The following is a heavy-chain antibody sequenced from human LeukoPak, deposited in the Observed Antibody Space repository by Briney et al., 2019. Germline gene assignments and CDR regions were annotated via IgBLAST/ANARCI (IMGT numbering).Heavy chain of an antibody. CDR3: ARVGYCSSTSCSYYYYYGMDV. CDR2: ISYDGSNK. J-gene: IGHJ6*02. Sequence: GGSLRLSCAASGFTFSSYAMHWLRQAPGQGLEWVALISYDGSNKYYADSVKGRFTISRDNSKNTLYLQMNRLRAEDTAVYYCARVGYCSSTSCSYYYYYGMDVWGQGTTVTVSS. V-gene: IGHV3-30-3*01. CDR1: GFTFSSYA. D-gene: IGHD2-2*01.